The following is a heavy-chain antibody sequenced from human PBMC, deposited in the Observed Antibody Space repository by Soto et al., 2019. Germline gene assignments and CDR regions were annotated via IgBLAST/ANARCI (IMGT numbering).Heavy chain of an antibody. D-gene: IGHD2-2*01. CDR3: ARSQGSSTSLEIYYYYYYSMDV. Sequence: QVQLVQSGAEVKKPGSSVKVSCKASGGTFSSYAISWVRQAPGQGLEWMGGIIPISETTNYAQKFQGRVTITADESKSTAYMGLSSLRSEDTAVYYCARSQGSSTSLEIYYYYYYSMDVWGQGTTVTVSS. CDR2: IIPISETT. CDR1: GGTFSSYA. V-gene: IGHV1-69*01. J-gene: IGHJ6*02.